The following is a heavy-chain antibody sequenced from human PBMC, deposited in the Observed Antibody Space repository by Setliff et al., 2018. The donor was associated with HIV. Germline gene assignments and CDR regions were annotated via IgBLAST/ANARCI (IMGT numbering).Heavy chain of an antibody. Sequence: ASVKVSCKASGYTFSSHGITWVRQVPGQGLEWMGWISDYTGNTNYAQKFQARVTMTIDSSTTTAYMELRSLRADDAALYYCARYASYTSYWREAFDIWGQGTMVTVSS. D-gene: IGHD1-1*01. CDR3: ARYASYTSYWREAFDI. CDR2: ISDYTGNT. CDR1: GYTFSSHG. V-gene: IGHV1-18*01. J-gene: IGHJ3*02.